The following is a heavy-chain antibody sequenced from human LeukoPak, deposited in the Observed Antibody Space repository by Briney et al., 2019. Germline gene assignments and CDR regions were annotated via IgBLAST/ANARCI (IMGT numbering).Heavy chain of an antibody. V-gene: IGHV3-23*01. CDR2: ISGSGAST. D-gene: IGHD3-22*01. Sequence: GGSLRLSCAASGFTFSSYAMSWVRQAPGKGLEWVSTISGSGASTYYADSVKGRFTISRDNSKNTLYLQMNSLRAEDTAVYYCAKQPGAVVDSSGSLSRHWGQGTLVTVSS. CDR1: GFTFSSYA. CDR3: AKQPGAVVDSSGSLSRH. J-gene: IGHJ4*02.